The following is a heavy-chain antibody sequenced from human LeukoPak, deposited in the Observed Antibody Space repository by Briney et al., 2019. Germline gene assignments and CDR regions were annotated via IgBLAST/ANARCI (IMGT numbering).Heavy chain of an antibody. J-gene: IGHJ6*02. CDR1: GGSISSYY. V-gene: IGHV4-59*01. D-gene: IGHD2-15*01. CDR3: ARDGYCSGGSCYYYYGMDV. Sequence: SETLSLTCTVSGGSISSYYWSWIRQPPGKGLEWIGYIYYSGSTNYNPSLKSRVTISVDTSKNQFSLKLSSVTAADTAVYYCARDGYCSGGSCYYYYGMDVWSQGTTVTVSS. CDR2: IYYSGST.